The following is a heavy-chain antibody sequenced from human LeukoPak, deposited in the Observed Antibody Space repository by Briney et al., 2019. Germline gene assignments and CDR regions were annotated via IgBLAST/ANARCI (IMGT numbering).Heavy chain of an antibody. J-gene: IGHJ4*02. CDR2: IRYDGSNK. CDR3: AKDSVYGGYGGSPDY. CDR1: GFTFSSYG. V-gene: IGHV3-30*02. D-gene: IGHD5-12*01. Sequence: GGSLRLSCAASGFTFSSYGMHWVRQAPGKGLEWVAFIRYDGSNKYYADSVKGRFTISRDNAKNSLYLQMNSLRAEDTALYYCAKDSVYGGYGGSPDYWGQGTLVTVSS.